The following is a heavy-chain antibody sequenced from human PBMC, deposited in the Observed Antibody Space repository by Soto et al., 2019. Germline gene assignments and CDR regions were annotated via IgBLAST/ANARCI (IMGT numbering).Heavy chain of an antibody. J-gene: IGHJ6*02. V-gene: IGHV3-74*01. CDR3: ARVGYSNNYYYYGMDV. CDR2: INSDGSST. CDR1: GFTFSSYW. D-gene: IGHD4-4*01. Sequence: GGSLRLSCAASGFTFSSYWMHWVRQAPGKGLVWVSRINSDGSSTSYADSVKGRFTISRDNAKNTLYLQMNSLRAEDTAVYYCARVGYSNNYYYYGMDVWGQGTTVTVSS.